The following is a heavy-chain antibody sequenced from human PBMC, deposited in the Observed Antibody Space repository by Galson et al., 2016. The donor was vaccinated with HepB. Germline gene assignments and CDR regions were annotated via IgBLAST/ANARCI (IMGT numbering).Heavy chain of an antibody. CDR1: GFTFSNYC. D-gene: IGHD6-19*01. J-gene: IGHJ2*01. CDR3: ARALSSSGWTYWYFDL. Sequence: SLRLSCAASGFTFSNYCRRWVRQAPGKGLECVSDSSNSASTIYYADSLKGRFTISRDNAKNSLFLQMNGLRAEDTAVYYCARALSSSGWTYWYFDLWGRGTLVTVSS. CDR2: SSNSASTI. V-gene: IGHV3-11*01.